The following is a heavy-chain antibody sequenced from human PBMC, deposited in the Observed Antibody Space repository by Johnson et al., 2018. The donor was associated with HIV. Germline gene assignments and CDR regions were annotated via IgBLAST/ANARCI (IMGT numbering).Heavy chain of an antibody. J-gene: IGHJ3*02. CDR1: GFTFDDYG. Sequence: VQLVESGGGVVRPGGSLRLSCAASGFTFDDYGMSWVRQAPGKGLEWVSGINWSGDSTGYADSVKGRFTITSDNAKSALHLRMNSRRDEDTALDYCACLEGTTGRNDGFDIWGQGTMVTVSS. V-gene: IGHV3-20*04. CDR3: ACLEGTTGRNDGFDI. CDR2: INWSGDST. D-gene: IGHD1-7*01.